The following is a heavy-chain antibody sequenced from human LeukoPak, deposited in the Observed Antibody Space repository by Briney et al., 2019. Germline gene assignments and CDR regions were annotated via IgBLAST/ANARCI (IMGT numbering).Heavy chain of an antibody. D-gene: IGHD2-2*01. CDR2: INSDGSWT. CDR1: GFTFGNFA. V-gene: IGHV3-74*01. J-gene: IGHJ4*02. CDR3: VSFYETY. Sequence: GGSLRLSCAASGFTFGNFAMHWVRQAPGKGLVWVSHINSDGSWTSYADSVKGRFTISKDNAKNTVYLQMNNLRAEDTAAYNCVSFYETYWGRGTLVTVSS.